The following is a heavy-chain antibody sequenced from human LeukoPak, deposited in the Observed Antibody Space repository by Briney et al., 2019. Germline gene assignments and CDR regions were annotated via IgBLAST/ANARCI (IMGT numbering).Heavy chain of an antibody. Sequence: GASVKVSCKASGGTFSSYAISWVRQAPGQGLEWMGGIIPIFGTANYAQKFQGRVTITTDESTSTAYMELSSLRSEDTAVYYCARGYYYDSSGRKPRTLPDAFDIWGQGTMVTVSS. CDR1: GGTFSSYA. J-gene: IGHJ3*02. CDR2: IIPIFGTA. D-gene: IGHD3-22*01. CDR3: ARGYYYDSSGRKPRTLPDAFDI. V-gene: IGHV1-69*05.